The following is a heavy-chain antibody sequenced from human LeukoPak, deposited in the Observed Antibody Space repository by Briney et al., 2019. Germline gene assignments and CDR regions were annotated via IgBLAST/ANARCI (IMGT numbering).Heavy chain of an antibody. CDR1: GGSFSGYY. J-gene: IGHJ4*02. CDR3: ARDKGANYYDSSGYYDY. D-gene: IGHD3-22*01. V-gene: IGHV4-34*01. Sequence: SETLSLTCAVYGGSFSGYYWSWIRQPPGKGLEWIGEINHSGSTNYNPSLKSRVTISVDTSKNQFSLKLSSVTAADTAVYYCARDKGANYYDSSGYYDYWGQGTLVTVSS. CDR2: INHSGST.